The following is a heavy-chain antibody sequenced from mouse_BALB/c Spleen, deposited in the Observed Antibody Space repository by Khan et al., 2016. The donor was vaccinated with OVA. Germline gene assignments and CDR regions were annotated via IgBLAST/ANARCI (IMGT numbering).Heavy chain of an antibody. D-gene: IGHD2-2*01. CDR3: ERNGNDEGARDY. V-gene: IGHV1-7*01. Sequence: VQLQESGAELAKPGASVKMSCKASGYTFTSYWMHWVKQRPGQGLEWIGYINPSTGYTEYNQKFKDKATLTADKSSSTAYMQLSSLTSEDSAVYYGERNGNDEGARDYWGQGTSVTVSS. CDR1: GYTFTSYW. J-gene: IGHJ4*01. CDR2: INPSTGYT.